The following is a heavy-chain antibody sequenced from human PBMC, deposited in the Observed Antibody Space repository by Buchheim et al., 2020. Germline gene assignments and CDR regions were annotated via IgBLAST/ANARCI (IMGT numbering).Heavy chain of an antibody. Sequence: QVQLQESGPGLVKPSETLSLTCTVSGGSISSYYWSWIRQPPGKGLEWIGYIYYSGSTNYNPSLKSRAPLSVDTSKNQFSLKLSSVTAADTAVYYCAMSGSYYPRYFDYWGQGTL. J-gene: IGHJ4*02. CDR2: IYYSGST. CDR1: GGSISSYY. V-gene: IGHV4-59*01. D-gene: IGHD1-26*01. CDR3: AMSGSYYPRYFDY.